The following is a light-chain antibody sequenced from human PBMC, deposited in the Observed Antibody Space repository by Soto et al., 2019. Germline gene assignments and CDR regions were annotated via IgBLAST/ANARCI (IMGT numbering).Light chain of an antibody. CDR3: LLYYGGVRV. CDR1: TGAVTSTYY. Sequence: QAVVTQEPSLTVSPGGTVTLTCASSTGAVTSTYYPNWFQQKPGQPPRPLIYSTSNKHSWTPARFSGSLLGGKAALTLSSVQPEDEADYSCLLYYGGVRVFGGGTKLTVL. CDR2: STS. V-gene: IGLV7-43*01. J-gene: IGLJ2*01.